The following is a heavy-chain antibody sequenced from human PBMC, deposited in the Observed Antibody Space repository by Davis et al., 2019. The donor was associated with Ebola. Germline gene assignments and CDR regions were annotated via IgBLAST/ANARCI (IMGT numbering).Heavy chain of an antibody. CDR1: SGSITSSSYY. CDR2: VYFSGSS. Sequence: PSETLSLTCIVSSGSITSSSYYWAWIRQPPGQGLEWIGSVYFSGSSYYKPSLKSRVTISVDTSKNQFSLELNSVTDADTAVYYCARERGNGRCSDWGQGTLVTVSS. CDR3: ARERGNGRCSD. D-gene: IGHD1-1*01. J-gene: IGHJ4*02. V-gene: IGHV4-39*07.